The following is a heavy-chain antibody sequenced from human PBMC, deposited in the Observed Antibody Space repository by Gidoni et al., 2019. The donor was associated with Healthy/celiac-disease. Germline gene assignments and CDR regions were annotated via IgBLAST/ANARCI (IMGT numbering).Heavy chain of an antibody. CDR2: ISGSGGST. CDR3: AKTYYYDSSGYRQRTYYFDY. CDR1: GFTFSSDA. V-gene: IGHV3-23*01. D-gene: IGHD3-22*01. Sequence: EVQLLESGGGLVQPGGSLRLSCAASGFTFSSDAMSWVRQAPGKGLEWVSAISGSGGSTYYADSVKCRFTISRDNSKNTLYLQMNSLRAEDTAVYYCAKTYYYDSSGYRQRTYYFDYWGQGTLVTVSS. J-gene: IGHJ4*02.